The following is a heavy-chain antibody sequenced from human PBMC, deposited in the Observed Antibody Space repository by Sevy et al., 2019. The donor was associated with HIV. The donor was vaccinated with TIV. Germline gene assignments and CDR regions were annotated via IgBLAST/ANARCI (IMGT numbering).Heavy chain of an antibody. CDR3: ARGPLFSPEYCSGGSCPTIDF. D-gene: IGHD2-15*01. J-gene: IGHJ4*02. Sequence: SETLSLTCAVSGVSFSDYYWSWIRQPPGKGLEWIGEISQSGSANYKPSLKSRVMMSLATSNNRLSLKLTSVTPADTAEYYCARGPLFSPEYCSGGSCPTIDFWGQGTLVTVSS. V-gene: IGHV4-34*01. CDR1: GVSFSDYY. CDR2: ISQSGSA.